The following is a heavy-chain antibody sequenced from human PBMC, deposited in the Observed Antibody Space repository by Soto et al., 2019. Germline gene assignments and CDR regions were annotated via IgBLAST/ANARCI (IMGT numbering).Heavy chain of an antibody. CDR3: ARHNSQMVYVFAY. D-gene: IGHD2-8*01. Sequence: PGESLKISCKGSGYSFTSYWIGWVRQMPGKGLEWMGIIYPGDSDTRYSPSFQGQVTISADKSISTAYLPWSSLKASDTAMYYWARHNSQMVYVFAYWGQGTLVPVSS. CDR2: IYPGDSDT. CDR1: GYSFTSYW. V-gene: IGHV5-51*01. J-gene: IGHJ4*02.